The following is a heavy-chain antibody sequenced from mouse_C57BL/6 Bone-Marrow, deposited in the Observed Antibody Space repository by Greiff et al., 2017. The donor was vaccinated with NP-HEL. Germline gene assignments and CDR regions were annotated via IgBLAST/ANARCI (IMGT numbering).Heavy chain of an antibody. Sequence: DVHLVESGGGLVKPGGSLKLSCAASGFTFSSYAMSWVRQTPEKRLEWVATISDGGSYTYYPDNVKGRFTISRDNAKNNLYLQMSHLKSEDTAMYYCARTYYSNYYAMDYWGQGTSVTVSS. D-gene: IGHD2-5*01. CDR1: GFTFSSYA. CDR2: ISDGGSYT. CDR3: ARTYYSNYYAMDY. J-gene: IGHJ4*01. V-gene: IGHV5-4*01.